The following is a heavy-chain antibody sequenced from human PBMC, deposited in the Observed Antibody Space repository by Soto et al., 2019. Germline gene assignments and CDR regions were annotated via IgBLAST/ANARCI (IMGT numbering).Heavy chain of an antibody. Sequence: SGPTLVNPTQTLTLTCTFSGFSLSTSGVGVGWIRQPPGKALEWLALIYWDDDKRYSPSLKSRLTITKDTSKNQVVLTMTNMDPVDTATYYCAHRMYYYDSSGSNWFDPWGQGTLVTV. J-gene: IGHJ5*02. CDR3: AHRMYYYDSSGSNWFDP. CDR2: IYWDDDK. CDR1: GFSLSTSGVG. D-gene: IGHD3-22*01. V-gene: IGHV2-5*02.